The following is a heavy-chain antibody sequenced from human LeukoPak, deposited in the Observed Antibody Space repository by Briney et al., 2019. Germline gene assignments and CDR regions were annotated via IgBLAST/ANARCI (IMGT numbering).Heavy chain of an antibody. CDR2: INSDGSST. Sequence: GVSVRRYCSAYRFTFSNYCRLWLRQAPGKGLVWVSRINSDGSSTSYADSVRGRITISSDNAKNTLYRQRNSLRAEDKGANYYARVGGGFDYWGQGTLVTVSS. V-gene: IGHV3-74*01. D-gene: IGHD1-26*01. CDR3: ARVGGGFDY. J-gene: IGHJ4*02. CDR1: RFTFSNYC.